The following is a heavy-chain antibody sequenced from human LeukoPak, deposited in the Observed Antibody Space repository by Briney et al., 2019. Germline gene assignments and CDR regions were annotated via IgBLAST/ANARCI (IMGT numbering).Heavy chain of an antibody. D-gene: IGHD2-8*01. CDR3: ARHRMVYASYYFDY. CDR1: GDSISSSSYY. CDR2: IYNSGSA. J-gene: IGHJ4*02. V-gene: IGHV4-39*01. Sequence: SETLSLTCTVSGDSISSSSYYWGWIRQPPGKGLDWIGSIYNSGSAYYNPSFKSRVTFSVDTSKNQFSLKLSSVSAADTAVYYCARHRMVYASYYFDYWGQGTLVTVSS.